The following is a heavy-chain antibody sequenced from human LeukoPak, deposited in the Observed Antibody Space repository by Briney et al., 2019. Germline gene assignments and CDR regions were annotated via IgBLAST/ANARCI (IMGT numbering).Heavy chain of an antibody. D-gene: IGHD3-22*01. V-gene: IGHV3-7*01. CDR1: GLSFSGQW. Sequence: GGSLRLSCVASGLSFSGQWLNWVRQAPGQGLEWVANTKHDGGEKYYVDSVKGRFTISRDNSKNTLYLQMNSLRAEDTAVYYCARVRPGITMIVVVTPDAFDIWGQGTMVTVSS. CDR3: ARVRPGITMIVVVTPDAFDI. J-gene: IGHJ3*02. CDR2: TKHDGGEK.